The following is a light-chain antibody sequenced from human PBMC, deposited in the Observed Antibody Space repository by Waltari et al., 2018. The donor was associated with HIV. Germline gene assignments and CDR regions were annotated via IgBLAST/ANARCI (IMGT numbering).Light chain of an antibody. V-gene: IGLV1-40*01. CDR1: SSHIGAPYA. Sequence: QSVLTQPPSVSAAPGQRVPISCTGSSSHIGAPYAVHWYQQLPGTAPKVLIYGNRDRPSGVPDRFSGSKSGTSASLVITGLQAEDEANYYCQSYDSSLSAWVFGGGTKLTVL. J-gene: IGLJ3*02. CDR3: QSYDSSLSAWV. CDR2: GNR.